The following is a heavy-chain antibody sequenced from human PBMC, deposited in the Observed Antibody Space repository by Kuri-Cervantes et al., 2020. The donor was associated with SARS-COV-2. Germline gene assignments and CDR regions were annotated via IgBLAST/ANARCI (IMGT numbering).Heavy chain of an antibody. J-gene: IGHJ4*02. D-gene: IGHD3-16*01. Sequence: GESLKISCQASGYSFSNYWIGWVRQMPGKGLEWMGIIYPGDSDTRYSPSFQGQVTISVDKSINTAYLQWSSLKASDTAMYYCATRYGHSFAYGYWGQGSLVTVSS. CDR2: IYPGDSDT. CDR1: GYSFSNYW. CDR3: ATRYGHSFAYGY. V-gene: IGHV5-51*01.